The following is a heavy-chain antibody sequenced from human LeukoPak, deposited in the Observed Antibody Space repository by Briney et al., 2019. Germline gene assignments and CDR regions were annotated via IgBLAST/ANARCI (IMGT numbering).Heavy chain of an antibody. CDR1: GFTFSSYT. J-gene: IGHJ4*02. Sequence: PGGSLRLSCAASGFTFSSYTMNWVRQAPGKGLEWVSYISSSSSTIYYADSVKGRFTISRDNAKNSLYLQMNSLRAEDTAVYYCSAYYDSSGPDYWGQGTLVTVSS. CDR2: ISSSSSTI. D-gene: IGHD3-22*01. CDR3: SAYYDSSGPDY. V-gene: IGHV3-48*04.